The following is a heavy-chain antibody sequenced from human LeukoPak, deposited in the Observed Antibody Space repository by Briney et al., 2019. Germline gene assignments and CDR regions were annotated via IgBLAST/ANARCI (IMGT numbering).Heavy chain of an antibody. V-gene: IGHV3-48*03. J-gene: IGHJ4*02. CDR1: GFTFSSYA. CDR3: ARDRGLNSYGLDY. D-gene: IGHD5-18*01. CDR2: IGGSGTPI. Sequence: GGSLRLSCAASGFTFSSYAMHWVRQAPGKGLEWVSYIGGSGTPIYYADSVKGRFTISRDNAKNSLYLQMNSLRAEDTAVYYCARDRGLNSYGLDYWGQGTLVTVSS.